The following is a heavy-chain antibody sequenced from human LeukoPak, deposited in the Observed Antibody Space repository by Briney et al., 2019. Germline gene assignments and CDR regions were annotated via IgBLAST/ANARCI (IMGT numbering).Heavy chain of an antibody. J-gene: IGHJ4*02. Sequence: PGGSLRLSCAASGFTFSNAWMSWVRQAPGKGLEWVGLIKSKTDGGTTDYAAPVKGRFTISGDDSKNTLYLQMNSLKTEDTAVYYCTTSQWSVGHDYWGQGTLVTVSS. CDR3: TTSQWSVGHDY. CDR2: IKSKTDGGTT. CDR1: GFTFSNAW. V-gene: IGHV3-15*01. D-gene: IGHD2-8*01.